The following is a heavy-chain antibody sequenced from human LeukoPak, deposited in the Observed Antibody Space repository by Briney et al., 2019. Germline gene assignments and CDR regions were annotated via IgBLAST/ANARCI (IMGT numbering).Heavy chain of an antibody. V-gene: IGHV3-23*01. Sequence: GGSLRLSCAASGFTFNNYPMGWVRQAPGKGPEWLSAIGGEKSGSWTKSADSVKGRFTISRDNAKNTLYLQMNSLRAEDTAVYYCARSCSTTSCYSINYWGQGTLVTVSS. D-gene: IGHD2-2*01. CDR3: ARSCSTTSCYSINY. CDR1: GFTFNNYP. J-gene: IGHJ4*02. CDR2: IGGEKSGSWT.